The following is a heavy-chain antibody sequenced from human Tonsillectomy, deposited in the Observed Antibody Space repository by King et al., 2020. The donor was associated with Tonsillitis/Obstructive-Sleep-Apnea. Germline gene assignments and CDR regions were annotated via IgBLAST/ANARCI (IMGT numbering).Heavy chain of an antibody. D-gene: IGHD3-10*01. CDR2: ISGSGIST. CDR1: GFTFTSYA. V-gene: IGHV3-23*04. J-gene: IGHJ3*02. CDR3: AKVEGGSGSYDAFDI. Sequence: VQLVESGGGFVQPGGALRLSCASSGFTFTSYALTWVRQAAGKGLEWVAGISGSGISTYYADSVKGRFTISRDNSKNTLYLQMNSLRAEDTAVYYCAKVEGGSGSYDAFDIWGQGTMVTVSS.